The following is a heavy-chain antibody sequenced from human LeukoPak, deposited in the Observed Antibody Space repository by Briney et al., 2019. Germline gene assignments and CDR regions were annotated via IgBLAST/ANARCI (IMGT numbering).Heavy chain of an antibody. CDR1: GGTFSSYA. V-gene: IGHV1-69*04. D-gene: IGHD5-12*01. Sequence: SVKVSCTASGGTFSSYAISWVRPAPGQGLEWMGRIIPILGIANYAQKFQGRVTITADKSTSTAYMELSSLRSEDTAVYYCARDSDPYSGYDPAFDPWGQGTLVTVSS. CDR3: ARDSDPYSGYDPAFDP. J-gene: IGHJ5*02. CDR2: IIPILGIA.